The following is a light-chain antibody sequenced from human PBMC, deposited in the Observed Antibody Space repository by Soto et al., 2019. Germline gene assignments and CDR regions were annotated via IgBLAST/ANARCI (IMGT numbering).Light chain of an antibody. CDR2: AAS. J-gene: IGKJ1*01. Sequence: DIQMTQSPSSLSVSVGDRITITCRASQSITNYLNWYQQKPGKAPKLLVYAASSLQIGVPSRFSGSGAGTDFTLTISSLQPEDAATYYCQKYDSAPQTFGPGTKVEIK. V-gene: IGKV1-27*01. CDR3: QKYDSAPQT. CDR1: QSITNY.